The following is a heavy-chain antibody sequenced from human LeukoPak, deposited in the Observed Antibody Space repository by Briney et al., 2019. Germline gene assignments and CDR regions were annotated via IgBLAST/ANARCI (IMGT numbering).Heavy chain of an antibody. CDR2: IYPGDSDT. D-gene: IGHD6-19*01. CDR3: ARGGAVAATWLEY. Sequence: GESLKISCKGSGYSFTNYWIGWVRQMPGKGLEWMGIIYPGDSDTSYSPSFQGQVIISADKSISTAYLQWSSLKASDTAMYYCARGGAVAATWLEYWGQGTLVTVSS. CDR1: GYSFTNYW. V-gene: IGHV5-51*01. J-gene: IGHJ4*02.